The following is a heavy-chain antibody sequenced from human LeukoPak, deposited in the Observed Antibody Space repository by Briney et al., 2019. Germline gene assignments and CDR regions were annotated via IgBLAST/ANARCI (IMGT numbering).Heavy chain of an antibody. CDR1: GYTFTGYY. Sequence: ASVKVSCKASGYTFTGYYMHWVRQAPGQGLEWMGWINPNSGGTNYAQKFQGRVTMTRDTSISTAYMELSRLRSDDTAVYYCARSIAAAYRYYMDVWGKGTTVTVSS. V-gene: IGHV1-2*02. J-gene: IGHJ6*03. D-gene: IGHD6-13*01. CDR3: ARSIAAAYRYYMDV. CDR2: INPNSGGT.